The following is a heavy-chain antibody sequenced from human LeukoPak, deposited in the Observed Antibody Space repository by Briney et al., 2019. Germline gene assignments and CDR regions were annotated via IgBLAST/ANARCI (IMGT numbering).Heavy chain of an antibody. CDR1: GVSISSHY. CDR2: IYTSGST. Sequence: SETLSLTCSVSGVSISSHYWSWIRQPAGEGLEWIGRIYTSGSTNYNPSLNSRVTISVDKSKNHLSLNLSSVTAADTAFYYCARDWRYCSIGSCSYYFDYWGQGALVTVSS. CDR3: ARDWRYCSIGSCSYYFDY. J-gene: IGHJ4*02. D-gene: IGHD2-15*01. V-gene: IGHV4-4*07.